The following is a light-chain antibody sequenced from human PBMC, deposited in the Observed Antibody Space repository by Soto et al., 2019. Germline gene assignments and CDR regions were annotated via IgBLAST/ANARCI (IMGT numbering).Light chain of an antibody. CDR2: DVS. Sequence: QSVLTQPASVSGSPGQSITISCTGTSSDVGGYNYVSWYQQHPGKAPKLMIYDVSDRPSGVSNRFSGSKSGNTASLTISGLQAEEVADADCSSYTNRGTHNLFGTGTK. CDR3: SSYTNRGTHNL. J-gene: IGLJ1*01. CDR1: SSDVGGYNY. V-gene: IGLV2-14*01.